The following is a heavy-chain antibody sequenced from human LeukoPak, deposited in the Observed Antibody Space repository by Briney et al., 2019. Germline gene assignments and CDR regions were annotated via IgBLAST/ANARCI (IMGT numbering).Heavy chain of an antibody. J-gene: IGHJ4*02. CDR3: GTWTTVASYFDY. V-gene: IGHV3-11*03. CDR2: ISSSRSYT. CDR1: GFTFSDYY. D-gene: IGHD4-17*01. Sequence: GGSLRLSCAASGFTFSDYYMSWIRQAPGKGLEWVSYISSSRSYTNYADSVKGRFTISRDNSKNTLYLQMNSLRAEDTAVYYCGTWTTVASYFDYWGQGTLVTVSS.